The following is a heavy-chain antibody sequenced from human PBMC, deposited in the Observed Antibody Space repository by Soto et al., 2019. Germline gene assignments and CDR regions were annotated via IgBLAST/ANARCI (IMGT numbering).Heavy chain of an antibody. J-gene: IGHJ4*02. Sequence: QLLESGPGLVKPSETLSLTCTVSGVSISSSSYYWGWIRQPPGKGLEWIGSIYYSGNTYYNPSLKSRVTISVDTAKNQFYLKLSSVTAADTAVYYCTRQYYFGSRSYYSRPFDFWGQGTLVTVSS. CDR3: TRQYYFGSRSYYSRPFDF. CDR2: IYYSGNT. V-gene: IGHV4-39*01. D-gene: IGHD3-10*01. CDR1: GVSISSSSYY.